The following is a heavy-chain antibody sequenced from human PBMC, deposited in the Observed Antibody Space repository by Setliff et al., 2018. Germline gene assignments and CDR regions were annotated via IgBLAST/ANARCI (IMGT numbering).Heavy chain of an antibody. CDR1: GYTFTGYY. J-gene: IGHJ4*02. D-gene: IGHD6-6*01. V-gene: IGHV1-2*06. CDR2: INPNSGGT. CDR3: ARDGTSLPSIAAHADY. Sequence: ASVKVSCKASGYTFTGYYMYWVRQAPGQGLEWTGRINPNSGGTNYAQKFQGRVTMTRDTSISTVYMELSRLRSDDTAVYYCARDGTSLPSIAAHADYWGQGTLVTV.